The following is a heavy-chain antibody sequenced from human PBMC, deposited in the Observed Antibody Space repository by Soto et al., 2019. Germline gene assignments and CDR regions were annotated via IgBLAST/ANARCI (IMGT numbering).Heavy chain of an antibody. CDR3: TTAPMNEALDV. J-gene: IGHJ3*01. V-gene: IGHV3-15*07. CDR2: IKRKTDGGAA. CDR1: GFSFSTAW. Sequence: PGGSLRLSCAASGFSFSTAWMNWVRQAPGEGLEWVGRIKRKTDGGAADYAAPVKGRFTISRDDGKSTLYLQMNSMQPDDTAVYYCTTAPMNEALDVWGRGTMVTVSS.